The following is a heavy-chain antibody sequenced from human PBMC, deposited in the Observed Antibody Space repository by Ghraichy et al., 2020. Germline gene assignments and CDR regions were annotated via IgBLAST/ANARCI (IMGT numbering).Heavy chain of an antibody. D-gene: IGHD6-19*01. CDR3: ARESRTSQWLDSYWYFDL. CDR2: IIPIFGTA. Sequence: SVKVSCKASGGTFSSYAISWVRQAPGQGLEWMGGIIPIFGTANYAQKFQGRVTITADESTSTAYMELSSLRSEDTAVYYCARESRTSQWLDSYWYFDLWGRGTLVTVSS. CDR1: GGTFSSYA. J-gene: IGHJ2*01. V-gene: IGHV1-69*13.